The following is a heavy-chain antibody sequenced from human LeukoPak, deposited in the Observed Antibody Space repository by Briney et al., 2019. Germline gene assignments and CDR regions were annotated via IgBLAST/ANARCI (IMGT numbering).Heavy chain of an antibody. Sequence: SETLSLTCTVSGGSISSNYWSWIRQPAGKGLEWIGSIYTSGSTNYNPSLRSRVTMSVDTSKNQFSLKLSSVTAADTAVYYCARETMVRGVTSPHDAFDIWGQGTMVTVSS. CDR1: GGSISSNY. D-gene: IGHD3-10*01. V-gene: IGHV4-4*07. CDR2: IYTSGST. J-gene: IGHJ3*02. CDR3: ARETMVRGVTSPHDAFDI.